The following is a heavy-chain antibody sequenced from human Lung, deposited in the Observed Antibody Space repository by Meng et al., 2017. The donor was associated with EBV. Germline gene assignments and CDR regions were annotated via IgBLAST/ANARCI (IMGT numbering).Heavy chain of an antibody. V-gene: IGHV4-34*01. D-gene: IGHD2/OR15-2a*01. Sequence: HVQLQKWGAGLLNPSETLSLTCAVYGGSFSGYYWSWIRQPPGKGLEWIGEINHSGSTNYNPSLKSRVTISVDTSKNQFSLKLSSVTAADTAVYYCARGFLSFVRVFDYWGQGTLVTVSS. J-gene: IGHJ4*02. CDR1: GGSFSGYY. CDR3: ARGFLSFVRVFDY. CDR2: INHSGST.